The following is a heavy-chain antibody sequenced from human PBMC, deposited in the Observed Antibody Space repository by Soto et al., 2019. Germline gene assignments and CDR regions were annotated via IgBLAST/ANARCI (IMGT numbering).Heavy chain of an antibody. CDR1: GVTFSSFA. Sequence: GSLRLSCAASGVTFSSFAVNWVWHPPEKGLEWVAVISGNATSTYNADSVKGRFTISRDNTKNTMYLQMNGLGAEDTAFYYCAKKAGIISRYGLDVWGQGTTVTVSS. CDR2: ISGNATST. CDR3: AKKAGIISRYGLDV. V-gene: IGHV3-23*01. J-gene: IGHJ6*02.